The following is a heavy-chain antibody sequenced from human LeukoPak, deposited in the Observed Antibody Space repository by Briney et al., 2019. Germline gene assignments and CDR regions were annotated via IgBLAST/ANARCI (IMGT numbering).Heavy chain of an antibody. CDR2: IYYSGST. J-gene: IGHJ4*02. CDR3: ARVGVGMTTVTNGNY. V-gene: IGHV4-39*07. CDR1: GVSISSSVYY. D-gene: IGHD4-17*01. Sequence: SETLSLTCTVSGVSISSSVYYWGWIRQPPGKGLEWIGSIYYSGSTYYNPSLKSRVTISVDTSKNQFSLKLSSVTAADTAVYYCARVGVGMTTVTNGNYWGQGTLVTVSS.